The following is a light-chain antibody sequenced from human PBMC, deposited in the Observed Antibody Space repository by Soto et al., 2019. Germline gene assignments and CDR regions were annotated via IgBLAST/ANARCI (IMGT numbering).Light chain of an antibody. Sequence: EIVLTQSPGTLSLSPGERATLSCRASQSVSSTYLAWYQLKPGQPPRLLICGASSRATGIPDRFSGSGSGTDFTLTISRLEPEDFAIYYCQQYGSSSYTFGQGTKLEIK. V-gene: IGKV3-20*01. CDR3: QQYGSSSYT. J-gene: IGKJ2*01. CDR2: GAS. CDR1: QSVSSTY.